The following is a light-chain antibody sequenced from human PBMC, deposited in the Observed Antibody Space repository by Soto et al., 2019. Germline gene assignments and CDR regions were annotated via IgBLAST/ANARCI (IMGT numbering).Light chain of an antibody. CDR3: QKYNSAPRT. J-gene: IGKJ5*01. V-gene: IGKV1-27*01. Sequence: DIQMTQSPSSLSASVGDRVTISCWSSQGISNYLAWYQQKPGKVPKVLIYAASTLQSGVPSRFSGSGAGTDFTLTISSLQPEDVATYYCQKYNSAPRTFGQGTRLEI. CDR1: QGISNY. CDR2: AAS.